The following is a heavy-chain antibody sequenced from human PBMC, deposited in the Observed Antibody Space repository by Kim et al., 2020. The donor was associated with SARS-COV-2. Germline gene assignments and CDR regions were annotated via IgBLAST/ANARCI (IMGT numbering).Heavy chain of an antibody. J-gene: IGHJ4*02. CDR3: ARPPGRGGDFDY. V-gene: IGHV3-74*01. Sequence: GGSLRLSCAASGFTFSSYWMHWVRQAPGKGLVWVSNINSDGSTTNYADSVKGRFTISRDNTKNTLYLQMNSLRADDTAMYYCARPPGRGGDFDYWDQGTLVTVTS. D-gene: IGHD2-21*01. CDR1: GFTFSSYW. CDR2: INSDGSTT.